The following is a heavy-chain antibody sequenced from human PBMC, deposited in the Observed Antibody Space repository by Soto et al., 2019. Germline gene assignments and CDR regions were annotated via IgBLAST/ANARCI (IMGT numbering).Heavy chain of an antibody. CDR1: GFTFSCYY. CDR3: ARALLVNLYAFDI. D-gene: IGHD1-20*01. V-gene: IGHV3-11*06. Sequence: PGGSLRLSCAVSGFTFSCYYMSWIRQAPGKGLEWISYISSGSTYINYADSVKGRFTISRDDAKKSLYLQMSRLRAEDTAVYYYARALLVNLYAFDIWGQGTMVTVSS. J-gene: IGHJ3*02. CDR2: ISSGSTYI.